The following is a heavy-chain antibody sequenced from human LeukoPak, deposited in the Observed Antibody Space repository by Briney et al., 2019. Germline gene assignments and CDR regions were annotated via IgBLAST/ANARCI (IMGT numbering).Heavy chain of an antibody. CDR3: ARDCLPTDFCSGLCRWFDP. V-gene: IGHV1-2*06. Sequence: GASVKVSCKASGYTFTGYYMHWVRQAPGQGLEWMGRINPNSGGTNYAQKFQGRVTMARDTSISTAYMELSRLRSDDTAVYYCARDCLPTDFCSGLCRWFDPWGQGTLVTVSS. J-gene: IGHJ5*02. CDR1: GYTFTGYY. CDR2: INPNSGGT. D-gene: IGHD3-3*01.